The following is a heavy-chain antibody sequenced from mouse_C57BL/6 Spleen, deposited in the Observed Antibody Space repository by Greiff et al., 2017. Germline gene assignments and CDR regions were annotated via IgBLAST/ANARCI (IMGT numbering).Heavy chain of an antibody. CDR2: INPNNGGT. J-gene: IGHJ2*01. Sequence: EVKLQQSGPELVKPGASVKISCKASGYTFTDYYMNWVKQSHGKSLEWIGDINPNNGGTSYNQKFKGKATLTVDKSSSTASMELRSLTSEDSAVYYCAGLITTWDYWGQGTTLTVSS. CDR3: AGLITTWDY. D-gene: IGHD1-1*01. CDR1: GYTFTDYY. V-gene: IGHV1-26*01.